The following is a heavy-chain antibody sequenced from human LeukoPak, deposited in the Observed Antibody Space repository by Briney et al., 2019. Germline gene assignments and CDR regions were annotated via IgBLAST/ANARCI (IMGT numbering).Heavy chain of an antibody. Sequence: SVKVSCKASGGTFSSYAISWVRQAPGQGLEWMGGIIPIFGTANYAQKFQGRVTITADESTSTAYMELSSLRSEDTAVYYCVSGDYGTALFDYWGQGTLVTVSS. CDR1: GGTFSSYA. J-gene: IGHJ4*02. CDR3: VSGDYGTALFDY. CDR2: IIPIFGTA. D-gene: IGHD4-17*01. V-gene: IGHV1-69*13.